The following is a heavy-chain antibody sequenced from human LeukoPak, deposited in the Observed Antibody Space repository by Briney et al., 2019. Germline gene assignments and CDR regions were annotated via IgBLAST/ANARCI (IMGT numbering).Heavy chain of an antibody. D-gene: IGHD4-17*01. CDR3: ATLKVVRGDQGPSYYYFGMDV. CDR1: GYTRTALS. V-gene: IGHV1-24*01. J-gene: IGHJ6*02. CDR2: FDSEDGEN. Sequence: ASVKVSCKVSGYTRTALSMHWVRQAPGKGLEWMGGFDSEDGENIYAHKFQGRVTMTEDTSTDTAYMELSSLRSEDTAVYYCATLKVVRGDQGPSYYYFGMDVWGQGTTVTVSS.